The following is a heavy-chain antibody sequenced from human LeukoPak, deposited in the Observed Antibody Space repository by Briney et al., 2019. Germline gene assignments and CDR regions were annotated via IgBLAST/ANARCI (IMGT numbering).Heavy chain of an antibody. CDR2: IWYDGSDK. V-gene: IGHV3-33*01. J-gene: IGHJ4*02. CDR3: ARDRYTSSWRTMDY. Sequence: PGGSLRLSCAASGFTFSSYGMHWVRQAPGKGLEWVAVIWYDGSDKYYAESVKGRFTISRDNSKNTLYLQMNSLRAEDTAVYYCARDRYTSSWRTMDYWGQGTLATVSS. D-gene: IGHD6-13*01. CDR1: GFTFSSYG.